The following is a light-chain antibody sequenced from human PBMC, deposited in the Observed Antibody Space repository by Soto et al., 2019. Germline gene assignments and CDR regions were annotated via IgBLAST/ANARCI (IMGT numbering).Light chain of an antibody. Sequence: EIVLTQSPGTLSLSPGERAALSCRASQSVSSSYLAWYQQKPGQAPRLLIYGASRRATGIPDRFSGSGSGTDFTLTISRLEPEDFAVYYCQQYSSSPTWTFGQGTKGDIK. V-gene: IGKV3-20*01. CDR2: GAS. CDR3: QQYSSSPTWT. J-gene: IGKJ1*01. CDR1: QSVSSSY.